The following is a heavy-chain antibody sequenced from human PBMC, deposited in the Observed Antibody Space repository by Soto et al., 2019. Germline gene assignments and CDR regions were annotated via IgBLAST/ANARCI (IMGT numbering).Heavy chain of an antibody. Sequence: GGSLRLSCAASGFTFSNYAMSWVRQAPGKGLEWVSGISGSGGGTDYADSVKGRFTISRDNSKNTLYLQMNSLRAEDTAVYYWAKVGFYDFWSGYDSVFDIWGKGKMVTVSS. CDR3: AKVGFYDFWSGYDSVFDI. CDR2: ISGSGGGT. V-gene: IGHV3-23*01. D-gene: IGHD3-3*01. CDR1: GFTFSNYA. J-gene: IGHJ3*02.